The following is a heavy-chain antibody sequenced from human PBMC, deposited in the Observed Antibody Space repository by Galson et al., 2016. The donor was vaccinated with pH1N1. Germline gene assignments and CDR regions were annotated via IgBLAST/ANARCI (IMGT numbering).Heavy chain of an antibody. J-gene: IGHJ4*02. CDR2: IWPDGTNK. D-gene: IGHD5-12*01. Sequence: SLRLSCATSGFSFSTYGMHWVRQAPGKGLEWVAVIWPDGTNKYYGDSVKGRFTISRDNPQNTLYLQMNSLRDEDAATYYCARGWFDYSGYHDYWGQGTLVTVSS. CDR3: ARGWFDYSGYHDY. V-gene: IGHV3-33*01. CDR1: GFSFSTYG.